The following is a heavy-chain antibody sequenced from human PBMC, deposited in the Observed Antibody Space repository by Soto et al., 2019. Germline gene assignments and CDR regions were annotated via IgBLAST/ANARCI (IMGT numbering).Heavy chain of an antibody. Sequence: QVQLVESGGGVVQPGRSLRLSCAGSGFTFSNYGLHWVRQTPGKGLEWVAFISHDGSNKYYADSVKSRFTISRDSSKSTLYLQMDSLRVEDTAVYYCAKDGAPRYCSGRSCHPAGAYWGQGTLVTVSS. J-gene: IGHJ4*02. V-gene: IGHV3-30*18. CDR2: ISHDGSNK. CDR3: AKDGAPRYCSGRSCHPAGAY. D-gene: IGHD2-15*01. CDR1: GFTFSNYG.